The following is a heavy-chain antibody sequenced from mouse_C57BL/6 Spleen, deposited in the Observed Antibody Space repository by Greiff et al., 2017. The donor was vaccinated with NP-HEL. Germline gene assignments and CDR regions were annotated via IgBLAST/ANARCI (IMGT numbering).Heavy chain of an antibody. Sequence: VQLQQSGAELVKPGASVKISCKASGYAFRSYWMNWAKQRPGKGLEWIGQIYPGDGDTNYNGKFKGKATLTADKSSSTAYMQLSSLTSEDSAVYFCARGTGTGDAMDYWGQGTSVTVSS. CDR1: GYAFRSYW. D-gene: IGHD4-1*01. V-gene: IGHV1-80*01. CDR2: IYPGDGDT. CDR3: ARGTGTGDAMDY. J-gene: IGHJ4*01.